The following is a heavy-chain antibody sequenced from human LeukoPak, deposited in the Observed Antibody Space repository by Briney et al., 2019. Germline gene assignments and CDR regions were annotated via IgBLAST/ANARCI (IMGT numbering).Heavy chain of an antibody. Sequence: SETLSLTCTVSGGSISSSYWTWIRQPPGKGLEWIGCIYYSGITNYNPSLKSRVTISLDTSKNQFSLRLSSVTAADTAVYYCAREGYSSSLDYWGQGTLVTVSS. J-gene: IGHJ4*02. CDR1: GGSISSSY. CDR2: IYYSGIT. V-gene: IGHV4-59*12. CDR3: AREGYSSSLDY. D-gene: IGHD6-13*01.